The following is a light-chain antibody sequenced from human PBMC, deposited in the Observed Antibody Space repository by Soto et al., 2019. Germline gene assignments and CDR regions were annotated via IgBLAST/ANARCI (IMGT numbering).Light chain of an antibody. J-gene: IGKJ2*01. CDR2: GAS. Sequence: EFVLTQSPGTLSLSPGERATLSCRASQSFSIAYLAWYQQRPGQAPRLLIYGASSRAAGIPDRFGGSGSGTAFTLTISRLEPEDFAVYYCHQYATSPRTFGQGTNLEIK. V-gene: IGKV3-20*01. CDR3: HQYATSPRT. CDR1: QSFSIAY.